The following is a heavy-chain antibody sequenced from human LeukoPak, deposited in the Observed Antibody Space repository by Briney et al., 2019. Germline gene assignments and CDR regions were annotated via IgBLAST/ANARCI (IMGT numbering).Heavy chain of an antibody. CDR2: INHSGST. J-gene: IGHJ5*02. D-gene: IGHD6-13*01. CDR3: ARHVTIIAAAGTGWFDP. V-gene: IGHV4-34*01. Sequence: ASETLSLTCAVYGGSFSGYYWSWIRQPPGKGLEWIGEINHSGSTNYNPSLKSRVTISVDTSKNQFSLKLSSVTAADTAVYYCARHVTIIAAAGTGWFDPWGQGTLVTVSS. CDR1: GGSFSGYY.